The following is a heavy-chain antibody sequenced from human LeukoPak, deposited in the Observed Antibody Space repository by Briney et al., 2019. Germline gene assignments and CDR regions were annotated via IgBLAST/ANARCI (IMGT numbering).Heavy chain of an antibody. CDR3: ARRLLTGYYEF. J-gene: IGHJ4*02. CDR1: GFTFSSYA. CDR2: ISYDGSNK. V-gene: IGHV3-30-3*01. Sequence: GGSLRLSCAASGFTFSSYAMHWVRQAPGKGLEWVAVISYDGSNKYYADSVKGRFTISRDNSKNTLYLQVNSLRAEDTAVYYCARRLLTGYYEFWGQGTLVTVSS. D-gene: IGHD3-9*01.